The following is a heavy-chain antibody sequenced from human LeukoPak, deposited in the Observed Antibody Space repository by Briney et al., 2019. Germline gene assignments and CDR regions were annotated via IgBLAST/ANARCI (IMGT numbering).Heavy chain of an antibody. CDR1: GGSISSSSYY. J-gene: IGHJ6*03. CDR3: ARDSGYSNHYMDV. Sequence: SETLSLTCTVSGGSISSSSYYWGWIRQPPGKGLEWIGSIYYSGSTYYNPSLKSRVTISVDTSKNQFSLKLSSVTAADTAVYYCARDSGYSNHYMDVWGKGTTVTVSS. D-gene: IGHD5-12*01. V-gene: IGHV4-39*07. CDR2: IYYSGST.